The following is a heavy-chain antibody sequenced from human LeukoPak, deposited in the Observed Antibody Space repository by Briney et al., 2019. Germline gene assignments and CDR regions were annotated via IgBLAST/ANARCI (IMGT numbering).Heavy chain of an antibody. Sequence: GGSLRLSCAASGFTFSSYSMNWVRQAPGKGLEWVSSISSSGDYKYYADSLKGRFTISRDNSKNTLYLQMNSLRAEDTAVYYCARGYIELAGPQDGMDVWGQGTTVTVSS. CDR3: ARGYIELAGPQDGMDV. CDR1: GFTFSSYS. J-gene: IGHJ6*02. CDR2: ISSSGDYK. D-gene: IGHD6-19*01. V-gene: IGHV3-21*04.